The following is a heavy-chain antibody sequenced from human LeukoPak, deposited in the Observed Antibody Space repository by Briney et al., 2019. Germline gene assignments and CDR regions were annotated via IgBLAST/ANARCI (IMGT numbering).Heavy chain of an antibody. Sequence: PSETLSLTCAVYGGSFSGYYWSWIRQPPGKGLEWVASIKHDGSEKYYVDSVRGRFTISRDNTMNSLYLQMSSLRAEDTAVYYCATDRGWRTSGYYLYYFEYWGQGTLVTYSS. D-gene: IGHD3-3*01. CDR1: GGSFSGYY. V-gene: IGHV3-7*01. CDR2: IKHDGSEK. CDR3: ATDRGWRTSGYYLYYFEY. J-gene: IGHJ4*02.